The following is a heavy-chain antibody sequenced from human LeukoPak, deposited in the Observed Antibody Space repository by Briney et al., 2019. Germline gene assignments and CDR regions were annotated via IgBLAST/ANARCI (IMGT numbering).Heavy chain of an antibody. V-gene: IGHV4-31*03. CDR1: GGSISSVNYY. J-gene: IGHJ4*02. Sequence: SETLSSTCTVSGGSISSVNYYWSWIRQHPGKGLEWIGYIYYSGSTFYNPSLKSRVTISVDTSKNQFSLKLSSVTAADTAVYYCARATSRPNYFDYSGQGTLVTVSS. D-gene: IGHD6-25*01. CDR3: ARATSRPNYFDY. CDR2: IYYSGST.